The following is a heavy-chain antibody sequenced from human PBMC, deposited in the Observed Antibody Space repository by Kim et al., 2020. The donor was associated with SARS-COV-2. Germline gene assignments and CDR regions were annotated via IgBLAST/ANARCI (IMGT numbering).Heavy chain of an antibody. D-gene: IGHD1-26*01. V-gene: IGHV3-30*07. J-gene: IGHJ3*02. Sequence: ESVKGRFTISRDNSANTVYLQMNSLRAEDTAVYYCARELYSGSYSGAFDIWGQGTMVTVSS. CDR3: ARELYSGSYSGAFDI.